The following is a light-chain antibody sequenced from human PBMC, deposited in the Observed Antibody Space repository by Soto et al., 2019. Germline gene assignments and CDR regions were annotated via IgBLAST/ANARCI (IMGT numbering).Light chain of an antibody. Sequence: QTVVTQEPSFSVSPGGTVTLTCALSSGSVSTNNYPSWCQQTPGQPPRTLIFRTNTRSSGVPDRFSGSILGSKAALNITGAQADDESDYFCVLYLGRGIWVFGGGTKLTVL. CDR2: RTN. V-gene: IGLV8-61*01. CDR1: SGSVSTNNY. CDR3: VLYLGRGIWV. J-gene: IGLJ3*02.